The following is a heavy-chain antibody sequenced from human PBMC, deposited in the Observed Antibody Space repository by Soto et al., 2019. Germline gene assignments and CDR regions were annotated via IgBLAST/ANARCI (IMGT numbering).Heavy chain of an antibody. CDR2: ISAYNGNT. V-gene: IGHV1-18*01. CDR1: GYTFTSYG. D-gene: IGHD2-15*01. Sequence: QVQLVQSGAEVKKPGASVKVSCKASGYTFTSYGISWVRQAPGQGLEWMGWISAYNGNTKYAQNLQGRVTMTTDTSTRTAYMELRSLRSDDTAVYYCATSNCSGGSCYSYYSDYWGQGTLVTVSS. J-gene: IGHJ4*02. CDR3: ATSNCSGGSCYSYYSDY.